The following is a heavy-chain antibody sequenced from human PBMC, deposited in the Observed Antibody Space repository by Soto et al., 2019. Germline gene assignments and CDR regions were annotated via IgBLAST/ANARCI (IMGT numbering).Heavy chain of an antibody. D-gene: IGHD1-7*01. J-gene: IGHJ6*03. Sequence: GASVKVSCKASGYTFTSYAMHWVRQAPGQRLEWMGWINAGNGNTKYSQKFQGRVTMTTDTSTSTAYMELRSLRSDDTAVYFCARVLTGTKVQSYYYYYYMDVWGKGTTVTVSS. CDR3: ARVLTGTKVQSYYYYYYMDV. V-gene: IGHV1-3*01. CDR2: INAGNGNT. CDR1: GYTFTSYA.